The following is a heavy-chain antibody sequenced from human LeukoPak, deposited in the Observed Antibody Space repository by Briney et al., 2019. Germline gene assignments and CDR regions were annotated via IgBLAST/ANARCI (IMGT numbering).Heavy chain of an antibody. Sequence: GASVKVSCKASGYTFTSYYMHWVRQAPGQGLEWMGIINPSGGSTSYAQKFQGRVTMTRDTSTSTVYMELSSLRSEDTAVYYCARDKKNDFWSGRSDAFDIWGQGTMVTVS. D-gene: IGHD3-3*01. CDR3: ARDKKNDFWSGRSDAFDI. CDR2: INPSGGST. J-gene: IGHJ3*02. V-gene: IGHV1-46*01. CDR1: GYTFTSYY.